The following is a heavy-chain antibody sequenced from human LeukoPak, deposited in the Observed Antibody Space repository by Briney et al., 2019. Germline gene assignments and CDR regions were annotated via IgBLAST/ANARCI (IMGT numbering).Heavy chain of an antibody. Sequence: GRSLRLSCAASGFTFSSYAMHWVRQAPGKGLEWVAVISYDGSNKYYADSVKGRFTISRDNSKNTLYLQMNSLRAEDTAVYYCARALYGAYENYFDYWGQGTLVTVSS. CDR1: GFTFSSYA. V-gene: IGHV3-30*04. CDR2: ISYDGSNK. CDR3: ARALYGAYENYFDY. D-gene: IGHD4-17*01. J-gene: IGHJ4*02.